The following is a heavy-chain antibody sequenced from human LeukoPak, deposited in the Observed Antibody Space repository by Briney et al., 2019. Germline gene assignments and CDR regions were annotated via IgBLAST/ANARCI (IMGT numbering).Heavy chain of an antibody. D-gene: IGHD4-17*01. J-gene: IGHJ5*02. CDR1: GYTLTELS. CDR2: FDPEDGET. CDR3: ATGHRTVTTYWFDP. V-gene: IGHV1-24*01. Sequence: ASVKVSCKVSGYTLTELSMHWVGQAPGKGLEWMGGFDPEDGETIYAQKFQGRVTMTEDTSTDTAYMELSSLRSEDTAVYYCATGHRTVTTYWFDPWGQGTLVTVSS.